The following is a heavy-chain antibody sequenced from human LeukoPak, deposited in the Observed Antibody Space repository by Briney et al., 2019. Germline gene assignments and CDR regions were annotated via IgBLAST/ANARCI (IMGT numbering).Heavy chain of an antibody. CDR2: ISYDGSNK. J-gene: IGHJ4*02. CDR1: GFTFSSYA. CDR3: VRGSGGYDPLDFDS. Sequence: QPGRSLRLSCAASGFTFSSYAMHWVRQAPGKGLEWVAVISYDGSNKYYADSVKGRFTISRDNPKKSLYLQMNTLRVEDTAVYYCVRGSGGYDPLDFDSWGQGTLVSVSS. D-gene: IGHD5-12*01. V-gene: IGHV3-30-3*01.